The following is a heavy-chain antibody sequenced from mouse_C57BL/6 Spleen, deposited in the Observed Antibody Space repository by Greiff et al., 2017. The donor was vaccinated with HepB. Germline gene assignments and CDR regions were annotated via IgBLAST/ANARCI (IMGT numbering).Heavy chain of an antibody. Sequence: QVQLQQPGAELVRPGTSVKLSCKASGYTFTSYWMHWVKQRPGQGLEWIGVIDPSDSYTNYNQKFKGKATLTVDTSSSTAYMQLSSLTSEDSAVYYCARSDDYGLYFDYWGQGTTLTVSS. D-gene: IGHD2-4*01. V-gene: IGHV1-59*01. J-gene: IGHJ2*01. CDR2: IDPSDSYT. CDR1: GYTFTSYW. CDR3: ARSDDYGLYFDY.